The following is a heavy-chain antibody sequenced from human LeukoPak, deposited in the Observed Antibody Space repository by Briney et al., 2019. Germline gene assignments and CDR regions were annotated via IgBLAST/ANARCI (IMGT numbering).Heavy chain of an antibody. V-gene: IGHV4-59*01. CDR2: IYYSGGT. D-gene: IGHD4-17*01. CDR1: GGSISSYY. CDR3: ARGAGTTVTTKGAFDI. J-gene: IGHJ3*02. Sequence: SETLSLTCTVSGGSISSYYWSWIRQPPGKGLEWIGYIYYSGGTNYNPSLKSRVTISVDTSKNQFSLKLSSVTAADTAVYYCARGAGTTVTTKGAFDIWGQGTMVTVSS.